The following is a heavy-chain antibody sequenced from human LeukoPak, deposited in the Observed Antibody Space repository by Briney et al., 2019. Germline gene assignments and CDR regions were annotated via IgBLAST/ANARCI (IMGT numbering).Heavy chain of an antibody. CDR2: INPNSGGT. CDR1: GYTFTSYV. J-gene: IGHJ4*02. Sequence: GASVKVSCKASGYTFTSYVISWVRQAPGQGLAWVGWINPNSGGTNYAQKFQGRVTMTRDTSISTAYMELSSLKSDDMAVYYCAKEASGLAYFDYWGQGTLVTVSP. CDR3: AKEASGLAYFDY. D-gene: IGHD2-21*01. V-gene: IGHV1-2*02.